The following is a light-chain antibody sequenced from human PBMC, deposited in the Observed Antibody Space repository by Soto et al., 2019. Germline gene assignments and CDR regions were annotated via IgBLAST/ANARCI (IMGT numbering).Light chain of an antibody. CDR2: EVS. J-gene: IGLJ3*02. CDR1: SSDVGGYNY. Sequence: QSALTQPASVSGSPGQSFTISCTGTSSDVGGYNYVYWYQQHPGKAPKLMIYEVSNRPSGVSNRFSSSKSGNTASLTISGLQDEDEADYYGSSYTSSSTRVFGGGTKLTVL. V-gene: IGLV2-14*01. CDR3: SSYTSSSTRV.